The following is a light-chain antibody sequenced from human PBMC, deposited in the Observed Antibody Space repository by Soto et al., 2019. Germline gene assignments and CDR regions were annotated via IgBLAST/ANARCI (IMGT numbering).Light chain of an antibody. CDR1: QTLLYSSNNKNY. J-gene: IGKJ2*01. CDR3: QQYYTTPYT. V-gene: IGKV4-1*01. Sequence: DIVMTQSPDSLAVSLGERATFNCKSSQTLLYSSNNKNYLAWYQQKPGQPPKVIIYWASTRNSGVPDRFSGSGTGTDFSLTSTSLQAEDVAVYYCQQYYTTPYTVGQGTKVDTK. CDR2: WAS.